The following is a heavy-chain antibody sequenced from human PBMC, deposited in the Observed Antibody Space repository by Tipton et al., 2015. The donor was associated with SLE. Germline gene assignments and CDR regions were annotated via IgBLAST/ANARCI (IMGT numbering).Heavy chain of an antibody. J-gene: IGHJ4*02. CDR1: GGSISSGSYY. CDR3: ARLKITGGVFDY. CDR2: IYTSGST. D-gene: IGHD1-14*01. V-gene: IGHV4-61*02. Sequence: TLSLTCTVSGGSISSGSYYWSWIRQPAGKGLEWIGRIYTSGSTNYNPSLKSRVTISVDTSKNQFSLKLSSVTAADTAVYYCARLKITGGVFDYWGQGTLVTVSS.